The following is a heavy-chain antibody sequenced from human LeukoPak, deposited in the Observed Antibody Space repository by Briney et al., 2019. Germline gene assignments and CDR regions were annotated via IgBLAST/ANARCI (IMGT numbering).Heavy chain of an antibody. V-gene: IGHV3-23*01. CDR1: GFTFSSYA. CDR3: AKDGIKWELLQISFDY. J-gene: IGHJ4*02. Sequence: GGSLRLSCAASGFTFSSYAMSWVRQAPGKGLEWVSAISGSGGSTYYADSVKGRFTISRDNSKNTLYLQMNSLRAEDTAVYYCAKDGIKWELLQISFDYWGQGTLVTVSS. D-gene: IGHD1-26*01. CDR2: ISGSGGST.